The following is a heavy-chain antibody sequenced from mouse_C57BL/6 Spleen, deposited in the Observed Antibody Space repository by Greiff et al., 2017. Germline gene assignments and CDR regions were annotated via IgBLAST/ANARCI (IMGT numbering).Heavy chain of an antibody. V-gene: IGHV1-74*01. CDR2: IHPSDRDT. J-gene: IGHJ3*01. Sequence: QVQLKQPGAELVKPGASVKVSCKASGSTFTSYWMHWVKQRPGQGLEWIGRIHPSDRDTNYNQKFKGKATLTVDKSSSTADMQLSSLTSEDSAVYYCAMSPLLRFAYWGQGTLVTVSA. D-gene: IGHD1-2*01. CDR3: AMSPLLRFAY. CDR1: GSTFTSYW.